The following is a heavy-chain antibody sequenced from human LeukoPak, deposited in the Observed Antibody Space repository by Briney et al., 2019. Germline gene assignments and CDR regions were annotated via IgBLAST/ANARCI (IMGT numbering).Heavy chain of an antibody. CDR1: GYTFTSYG. CDR3: ARGGWHWGDYYCYMDV. Sequence: ASVKVSCKASGYTFTSYGISWVRQAPGQGLEWMGWISAYNGNTNYAQKLQGRVTMTTDTPTSTAYMELRSLRSDDTAVYYCARGGWHWGDYYCYMDVWGKGTTVTVSS. J-gene: IGHJ6*03. D-gene: IGHD7-27*01. CDR2: ISAYNGNT. V-gene: IGHV1-18*01.